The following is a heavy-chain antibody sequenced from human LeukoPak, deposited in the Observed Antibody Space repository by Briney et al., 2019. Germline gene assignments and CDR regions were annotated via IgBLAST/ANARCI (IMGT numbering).Heavy chain of an antibody. CDR1: GFTFSSYA. Sequence: GGSLRLSCAASGFTFSSYAMHWVRQAPGKGLEWVAVISYDGSNKYYADSVKGRFTISRDNSKNTLYLQMNSLRAEDTAVYYCAREVALYYASGSPRASYGMDVWGQGTTVTVSS. J-gene: IGHJ6*02. CDR3: AREVALYYASGSPRASYGMDV. V-gene: IGHV3-30*04. D-gene: IGHD3-10*01. CDR2: ISYDGSNK.